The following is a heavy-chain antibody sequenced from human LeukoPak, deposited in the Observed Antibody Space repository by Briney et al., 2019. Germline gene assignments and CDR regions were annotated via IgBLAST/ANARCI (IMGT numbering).Heavy chain of an antibody. CDR2: ISAYNGNT. J-gene: IGHJ5*02. Sequence: ASVKVSCKASKYPFISYGISWVRQAPGQGLEWMGWISAYNGNTNYTQKLQGRVTMTTDTSTSTAYMELRSLRSEDTAVYYCARDAVGSFDSYGYNWFDPWGQGTLVTVSS. CDR3: ARDAVGSFDSYGYNWFDP. V-gene: IGHV1-18*01. D-gene: IGHD5-18*01. CDR1: KYPFISYG.